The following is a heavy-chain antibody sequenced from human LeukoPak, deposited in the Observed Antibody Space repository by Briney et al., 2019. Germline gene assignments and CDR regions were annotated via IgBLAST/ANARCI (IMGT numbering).Heavy chain of an antibody. D-gene: IGHD3-9*01. V-gene: IGHV4-34*01. CDR3: ARRGRILTGYYRVYYFDY. Sequence: SETLSLTCTVSGGSFTTHYWSWIRQPPGKGLEWIGEINHSGSTNYNPSLKSRVTISVDTSMNQFSLKLSSVTAADTAVYYCARRGRILTGYYRVYYFDYWGQGILVTVSS. CDR1: GGSFTTHY. CDR2: INHSGST. J-gene: IGHJ4*02.